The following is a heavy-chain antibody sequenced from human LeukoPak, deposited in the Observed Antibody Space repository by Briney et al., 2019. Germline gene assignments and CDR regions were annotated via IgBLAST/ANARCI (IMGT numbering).Heavy chain of an antibody. V-gene: IGHV4-59*12. CDR3: ESGTPQRWSSF. CDR2: IHYSETT. CDR1: GGSISNYF. Sequence: SETLSLTCSVSGGSISNYFWSWIRQPPGKGLECIGFIHYSETTNYNPSFKSRVTISVDTSKNQFSLKLNSVTAADTAIYYCESGTPQRWSSFWGQGTLVTVSS. J-gene: IGHJ4*02. D-gene: IGHD3-10*01.